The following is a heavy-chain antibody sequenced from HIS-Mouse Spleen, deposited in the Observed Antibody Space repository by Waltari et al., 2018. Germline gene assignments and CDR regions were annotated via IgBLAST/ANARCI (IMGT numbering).Heavy chain of an antibody. CDR3: AGYNWNYGTDY. J-gene: IGHJ4*02. Sequence: QVQLQQWGAGLLKPSETLSLTCAVHGGSFSGYYWSWIRQPPGKGLGWIGEINHSGSTNYNPSLKSRVTISVDTSKNQFSLKLSSVTAADTAVYYCAGYNWNYGTDYWGQGTLVTVSS. V-gene: IGHV4-34*01. CDR2: INHSGST. D-gene: IGHD1-7*01. CDR1: GGSFSGYY.